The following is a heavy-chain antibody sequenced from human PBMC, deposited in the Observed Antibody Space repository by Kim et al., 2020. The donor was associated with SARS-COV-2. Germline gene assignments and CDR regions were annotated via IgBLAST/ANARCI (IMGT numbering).Heavy chain of an antibody. J-gene: IGHJ5*02. Sequence: NGNTKYSQKFQGRVTITRATSASTAYMELSSLRSEDTAVYYCARHNWFDPWGQGTLVTVSS. CDR3: ARHNWFDP. CDR2: NGNT. V-gene: IGHV1-3*01.